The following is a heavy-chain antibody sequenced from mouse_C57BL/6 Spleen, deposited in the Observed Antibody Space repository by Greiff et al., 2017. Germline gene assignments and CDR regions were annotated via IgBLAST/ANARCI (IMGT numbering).Heavy chain of an antibody. CDR1: GYAFSSYW. J-gene: IGHJ2*01. Sequence: QVQLQQSGAELVKPGASVKISCKASGYAFSSYWMNWVKQRPGKGLEWIGQIYPGDGDTNYNGKFKGKATLTADKSSSTAYMQLSSLTSEDSAVYFCARSEIGSSSYFDYWGQGTTLTVSS. V-gene: IGHV1-80*01. CDR2: IYPGDGDT. CDR3: ARSEIGSSSYFDY. D-gene: IGHD1-1*01.